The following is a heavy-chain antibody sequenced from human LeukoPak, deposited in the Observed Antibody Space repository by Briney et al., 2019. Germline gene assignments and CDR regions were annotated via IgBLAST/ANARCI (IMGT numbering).Heavy chain of an antibody. J-gene: IGHJ6*03. CDR2: ISSSSSTI. Sequence: QAGGSLRLSCAASGFTFSSYEMNWVRQAPGKGLEWVSYISSSSSTIYYADSVKGRFTISRDNAKNSLYLQMNSLRAEDTAVYYCARALSRIFGHYYYYYYYMDVWGKGTTVTVSS. D-gene: IGHD3/OR15-3a*01. V-gene: IGHV3-48*01. CDR3: ARALSRIFGHYYYYYYYMDV. CDR1: GFTFSSYE.